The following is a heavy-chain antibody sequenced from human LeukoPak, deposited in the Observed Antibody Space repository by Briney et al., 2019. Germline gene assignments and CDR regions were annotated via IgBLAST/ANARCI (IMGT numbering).Heavy chain of an antibody. V-gene: IGHV1-2*02. CDR1: GYTFTGYY. D-gene: IGHD3-22*01. Sequence: ASVKVSCKASGYTFTGYYMHWVRQAPGRGLEWMGWINPNSGGTNYAQKFQGRVTMTRDTSISTAYMELSRLRSDDTAVYYCARSDSSSEAYFDYWGQATLVTVSS. J-gene: IGHJ4*02. CDR2: INPNSGGT. CDR3: ARSDSSSEAYFDY.